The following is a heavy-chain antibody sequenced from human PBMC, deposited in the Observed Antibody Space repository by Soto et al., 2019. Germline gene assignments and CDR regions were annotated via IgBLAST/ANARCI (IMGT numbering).Heavy chain of an antibody. D-gene: IGHD2-2*01. J-gene: IGHJ6*03. Sequence: QVQLVQSGAEVKKPGSSVKVSCKASGGTFSSYTISWVRQSPGQGLEWMGRIIPILGIANYAQTFQGRVTITADKSTSTSYMELSSLRSEDTAVYYCARERDIVVVPAAAGYYYYMDVWGKGTTVTVSS. CDR3: ARERDIVVVPAAAGYYYYMDV. V-gene: IGHV1-69*08. CDR1: GGTFSSYT. CDR2: IIPILGIA.